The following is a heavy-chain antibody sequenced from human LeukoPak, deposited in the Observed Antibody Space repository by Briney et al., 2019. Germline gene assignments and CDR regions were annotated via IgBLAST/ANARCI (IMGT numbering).Heavy chain of an antibody. CDR1: GYAFTGYY. J-gene: IGHJ3*02. CDR2: INPNSGGT. Sequence: ASVKVSCKASGYAFTGYYMHWVRHAPGQGLEWMGWINPNSGGTNYAQKFQGRVTMTRDTSISTAYMELSRLRSDDTAVYNCARVGGQLLTPDAFDIWGQGTMVTVSS. V-gene: IGHV1-2*02. CDR3: ARVGGQLLTPDAFDI. D-gene: IGHD6-13*01.